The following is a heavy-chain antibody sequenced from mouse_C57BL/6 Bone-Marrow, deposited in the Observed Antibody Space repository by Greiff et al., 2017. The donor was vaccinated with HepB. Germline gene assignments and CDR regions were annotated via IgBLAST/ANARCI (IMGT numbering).Heavy chain of an antibody. CDR2: IYPRSGNT. V-gene: IGHV1-81*01. CDR3: ARGGSITTVVAFDY. CDR1: GYTFTSYG. Sequence: QVQLKQSGAELARPGASVKLSCKASGYTFTSYGISWVKQRTGQGLEWIGEIYPRSGNTYYNEKFKGKATLTADKSSSTAYMELRSLTSEDSAVYFCARGGSITTVVAFDYWGQGTTLTVSS. D-gene: IGHD1-1*01. J-gene: IGHJ2*01.